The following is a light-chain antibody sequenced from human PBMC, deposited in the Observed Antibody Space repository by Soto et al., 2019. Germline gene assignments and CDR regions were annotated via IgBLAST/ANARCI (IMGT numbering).Light chain of an antibody. J-gene: IGLJ1*01. CDR3: AVWDDSLRAYV. Sequence: QSVLTQPPSASGTPGQRVTISCSGSSSNIGINYVYWYQQRPGTAPKLLIYTNDQRPSGVPDRFSGSKSGTSASLAISGLRSEDEGDYYCAVWDDSLRAYVFVTGTKLTVL. CDR2: TND. CDR1: SSNIGINY. V-gene: IGLV1-47*02.